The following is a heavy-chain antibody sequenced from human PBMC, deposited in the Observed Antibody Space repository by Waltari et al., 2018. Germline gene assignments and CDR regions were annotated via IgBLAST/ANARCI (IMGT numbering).Heavy chain of an antibody. D-gene: IGHD3-16*01. CDR2: IRIRGRTV. Sequence: VQLVESGGDLVQPGGSLRLSCVGSGFIFSTYSMSWVRQAPGQGLGVVCIIRIRGRTVHYAGSVKGGVTISRDNANNSVYLQMNSLRGEDTAVYYCARSRTDTWGHSFSGMDVWGQGTTVTVSS. J-gene: IGHJ6*02. CDR3: ARSRTDTWGHSFSGMDV. CDR1: GFIFSTYS. V-gene: IGHV3-48*01.